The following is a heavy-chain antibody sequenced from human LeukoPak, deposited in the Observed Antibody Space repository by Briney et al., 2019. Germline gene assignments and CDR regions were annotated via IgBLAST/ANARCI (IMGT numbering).Heavy chain of an antibody. Sequence: GGSLRLSCAASGFTFSGFSMHWIRQAPGRGLEYVSAINGNGDKTFYTDSVRGRFTIFRDNSKNTLFLQMGSWRGEDTALYFCARIGMENFYDLWGQGTLVTVSS. CDR1: GFTFSGFS. V-gene: IGHV3-64*02. CDR2: INGNGDKT. CDR3: ARIGMENFYDL. J-gene: IGHJ5*02. D-gene: IGHD2/OR15-2a*01.